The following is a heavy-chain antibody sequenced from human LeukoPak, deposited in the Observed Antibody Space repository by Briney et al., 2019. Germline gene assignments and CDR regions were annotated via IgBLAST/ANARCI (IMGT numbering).Heavy chain of an antibody. CDR3: ARVGRGEWLQPYYYYYYMDV. V-gene: IGHV4-39*07. J-gene: IGHJ6*03. CDR1: AGSISSTSYY. D-gene: IGHD5-24*01. CDR2: IYFTENV. Sequence: SETLSLTCNVSAGSISSTSYYWGWIRQPPGKGLAWIGSIYFTENVYYNPSLTSRVTISIDTSKNQFSLRLSSVTAADTAVYYCARVGRGEWLQPYYYYYYMDVWGKGTTVTVSS.